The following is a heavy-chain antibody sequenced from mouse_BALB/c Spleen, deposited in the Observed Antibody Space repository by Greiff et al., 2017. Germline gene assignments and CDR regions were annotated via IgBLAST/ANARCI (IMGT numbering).Heavy chain of an antibody. CDR1: GYTFTDYW. CDR2: IDTSDSYT. D-gene: IGHD1-1*01. V-gene: IGHV1-69*01. Sequence: VQLQQPGAELVMPGASVKMSCKASGYTFTDYWMHWVKQRPGQGLEWIGAIDTSDSYTSYNQKFKGKATLTVDESSSTAYMQLSSLTSEDSAVYYCARGYYGSSYLDYWGQGTTLTVSS. CDR3: ARGYYGSSYLDY. J-gene: IGHJ2*01.